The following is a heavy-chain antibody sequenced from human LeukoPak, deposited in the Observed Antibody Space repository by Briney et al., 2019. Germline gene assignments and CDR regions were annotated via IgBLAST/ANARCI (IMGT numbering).Heavy chain of an antibody. CDR1: GFTFSSYG. D-gene: IGHD2-2*01. Sequence: GGSLRLSCAASGFTFSSYGMHWVRQAPGKGLEWVAFIWYDGSNKYYADSVKGRYTITRDNSKNTQYLQMNSLRAEDTAVYYCAKGDCSSTSCSLRPIDYWGQGTLVTVSS. J-gene: IGHJ4*02. CDR3: AKGDCSSTSCSLRPIDY. CDR2: IWYDGSNK. V-gene: IGHV3-30*02.